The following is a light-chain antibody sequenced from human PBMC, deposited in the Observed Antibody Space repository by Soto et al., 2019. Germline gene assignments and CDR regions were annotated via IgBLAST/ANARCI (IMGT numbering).Light chain of an antibody. CDR1: QSVSSH. J-gene: IGKJ5*01. V-gene: IGKV3-15*01. Sequence: EIVMTQSPATLSVSPGEGATVSCRASQSVSSHLAWYQHKPGQAPRRLFYDASTRATGIPARFSGSGSGTEFTLTIGSLQSEDFAVYYCQHYHGWPFTFGQGTRLEIK. CDR3: QHYHGWPFT. CDR2: DAS.